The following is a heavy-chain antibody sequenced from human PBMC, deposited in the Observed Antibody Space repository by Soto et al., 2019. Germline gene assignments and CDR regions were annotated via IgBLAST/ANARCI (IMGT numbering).Heavy chain of an antibody. CDR3: ARGGWSSMQYYYYYMDV. V-gene: IGHV3-21*01. CDR2: ISSSSSYI. CDR1: GFTFCTYN. D-gene: IGHD2-2*01. J-gene: IGHJ6*03. Sequence: GRLLRDSCAAAGFTFCTYNMNWVSKATGKGLEWVSSISSSSSYIYYADSVKGRFTISRDNAKNSLYLQMNSLRAEDTAVYYCARGGWSSMQYYYYYMDVWGKGTTVTVSS.